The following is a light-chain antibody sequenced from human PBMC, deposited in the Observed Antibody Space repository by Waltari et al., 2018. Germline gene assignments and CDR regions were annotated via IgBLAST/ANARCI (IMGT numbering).Light chain of an antibody. CDR3: QQHDNWPPLT. CDR2: SAS. J-gene: IGKJ4*01. V-gene: IGKV3-15*01. Sequence: EIVMTQSPATLSVSPGERATLSCRASQSVSSNLAWYQQKPGQAPRLLIYSASTRATGIPARFSGSGSGTDFTRTISGLQSEDFAVYYCQQHDNWPPLTFGGGTKVEIK. CDR1: QSVSSN.